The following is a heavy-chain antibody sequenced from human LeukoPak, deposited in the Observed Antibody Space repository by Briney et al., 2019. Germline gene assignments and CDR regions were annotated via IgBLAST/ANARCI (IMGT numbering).Heavy chain of an antibody. Sequence: ASVKVSCKASGYSFTGYYMHWVRQAPGQGLEWMGWINPNSGGTNYAQKLQGRVTMTTNTSTSTAYMELRSLRSDDTAVYYCARYCSSTSCYRYWFDPWGQGTLVTVSS. V-gene: IGHV1-2*02. J-gene: IGHJ5*02. D-gene: IGHD2-2*01. CDR1: GYSFTGYY. CDR2: INPNSGGT. CDR3: ARYCSSTSCYRYWFDP.